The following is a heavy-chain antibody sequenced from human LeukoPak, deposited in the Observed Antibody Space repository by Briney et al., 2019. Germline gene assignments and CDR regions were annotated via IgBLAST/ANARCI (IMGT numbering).Heavy chain of an antibody. D-gene: IGHD2-2*01. CDR2: ISGSGGST. CDR1: GFTFSSYA. CDR3: AKILGYCSSTSCYDY. V-gene: IGHV3-23*01. J-gene: IGHJ4*02. Sequence: GGSLRLSCAASGFTFSSYAMSWVRQAPGKGLEWVSAISGSGGSTYYADSAKGRFTISRDNSKNTLYLQMNSLRAEDTAVYYCAKILGYCSSTSCYDYWGQGTLVTVSS.